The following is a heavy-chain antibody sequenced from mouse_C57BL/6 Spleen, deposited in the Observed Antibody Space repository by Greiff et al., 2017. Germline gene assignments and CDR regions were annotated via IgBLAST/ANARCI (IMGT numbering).Heavy chain of an antibody. Sequence: EVQLVESGGGLVQPGGSMKLSCAASGFTFSDAWMDWVRQSPEKGLEWVAEIRNKANNHATYYAESVKGRFTISRDDSKSSVYLQMNSLRAEDTGMYYCTRGYSNYEAWFAYWGQGTLVTVSA. CDR2: IRNKANNHAT. CDR3: TRGYSNYEAWFAY. J-gene: IGHJ3*01. CDR1: GFTFSDAW. V-gene: IGHV6-6*01. D-gene: IGHD2-5*01.